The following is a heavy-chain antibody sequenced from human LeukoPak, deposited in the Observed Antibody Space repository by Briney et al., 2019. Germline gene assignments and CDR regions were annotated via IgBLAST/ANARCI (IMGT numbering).Heavy chain of an antibody. J-gene: IGHJ3*02. V-gene: IGHV1-18*01. D-gene: IGHD2-15*01. CDR1: GYTFNSHY. CDR3: ARVICSGDSCYPPSAVDI. CDR2: ISGYNGKT. Sequence: ASVKVSCKTSGYTFNSHYVGWVRQAPGQGLEWTGWISGYNGKTNYAQKLQGRVTMTTDTSTTTAYMELRSLRSDDTAVYYCARVICSGDSCYPPSAVDIWGQGTMVTVSS.